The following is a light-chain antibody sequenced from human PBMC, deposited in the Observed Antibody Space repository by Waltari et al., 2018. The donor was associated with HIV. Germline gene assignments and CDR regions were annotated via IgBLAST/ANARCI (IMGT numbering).Light chain of an antibody. CDR1: SSDVGGYNY. J-gene: IGLJ1*01. Sequence: QTALTQPASVSGSPGQSSTLSCTGTSSDVGGYNYVSWYQQHPGKAPKLMIYDVSNRPSGVSNRFSGSKSGNMASLTISGLQAEDEADYYCSSYTSSSTRVFGTGTKVTVL. CDR2: DVS. CDR3: SSYTSSSTRV. V-gene: IGLV2-14*01.